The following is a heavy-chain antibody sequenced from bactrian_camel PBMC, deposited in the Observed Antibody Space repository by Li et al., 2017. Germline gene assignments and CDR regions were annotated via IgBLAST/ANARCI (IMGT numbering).Heavy chain of an antibody. CDR1: GDIESSDC. Sequence: VQLVESGGGSVQAGRSLRLSCIASGDIESSDCMGWFRQAPGKEREGVAPIDSDGSSSYADSVKGRFTISKDTVKNALYLQMNSLKDEDTAMYYCAANYCPLVGPLMDYVYHNWGQGTQVTVS. V-gene: IGHV3S53*01. CDR2: IDSDGSS. D-gene: IGHD4*01. J-gene: IGHJ4*01. CDR3: AANYCPLVGPLMDYVYHN.